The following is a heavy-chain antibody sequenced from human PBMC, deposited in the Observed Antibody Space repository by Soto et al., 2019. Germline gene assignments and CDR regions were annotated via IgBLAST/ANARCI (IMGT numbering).Heavy chain of an antibody. Sequence: SVKVSCKASGGTFSSYTISWVRQAPGQGLEWMGRIIPILGIANYAQKFQGRVTITADKSTSTAYMELSSLRSEDTAVYYCAPEGGSYYPDYWGQGTLVTVSS. CDR3: APEGGSYYPDY. J-gene: IGHJ4*02. V-gene: IGHV1-69*02. CDR2: IIPILGIA. CDR1: GGTFSSYT. D-gene: IGHD1-26*01.